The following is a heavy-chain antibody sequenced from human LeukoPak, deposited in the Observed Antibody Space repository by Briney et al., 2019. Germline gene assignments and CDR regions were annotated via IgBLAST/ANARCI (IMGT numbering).Heavy chain of an antibody. CDR2: ISGSGGST. D-gene: IGHD3-10*01. J-gene: IGHJ4*02. CDR1: GFTFSSYG. V-gene: IGHV3-23*01. Sequence: SGGSLRLSCAASGFTFSSYGMSWVRQAPGKGPEWVSAISGSGGSTYYADSVKGRFTISRDNSKNTLYLQMNSLRAEDTAVYYCAKDLRSTLWLPYWGQGTLVTVSS. CDR3: AKDLRSTLWLPY.